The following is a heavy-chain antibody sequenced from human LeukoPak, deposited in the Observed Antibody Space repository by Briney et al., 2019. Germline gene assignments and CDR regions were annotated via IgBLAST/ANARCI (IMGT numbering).Heavy chain of an antibody. CDR2: IKQDGSEK. CDR1: GFTFGDTW. V-gene: IGHV3-7*03. CDR3: ARPLTRSAPGY. J-gene: IGHJ4*02. Sequence: GGSLRLSCAASGFTFGDTWMNWVRQVPGQGLEWVANIKQDGSEKFYVASVKGRFTISRDNSKNTLYLQMNSLRAEDTAVYYCARPLTRSAPGYWGQGTLVTVSS. D-gene: IGHD6-6*01.